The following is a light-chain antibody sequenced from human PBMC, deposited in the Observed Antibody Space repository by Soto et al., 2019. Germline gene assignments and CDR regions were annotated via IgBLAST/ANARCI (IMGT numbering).Light chain of an antibody. CDR1: SSDVGSYNF. J-gene: IGLJ1*01. CDR3: SSYAGSNNFYV. CDR2: EVS. Sequence: QSALTQPASVSGSPGQSITISCTGTSSDVGSYNFVSWYQQHPGKAPKLIIYEVSNRPSGISNRFSGSKSDNTASLTISGLQAEDEADYYCSSYAGSNNFYVFGTGTKLTVL. V-gene: IGLV2-14*01.